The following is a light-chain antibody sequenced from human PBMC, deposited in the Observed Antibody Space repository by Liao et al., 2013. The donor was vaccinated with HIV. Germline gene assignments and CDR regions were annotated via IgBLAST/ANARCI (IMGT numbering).Light chain of an antibody. CDR2: YDS. CDR3: QAWDSSTYVV. Sequence: SYVLTQPPSVSVAPGKTARITCGGSNIGSKTVHWYQQKPGQAPVLVIYYDSDRPSGIPERFSGSNSGNTATLTISRVEVGDEADYYCQAWDSSTYVVFGGGTKLTVL. CDR1: NIGSKT. V-gene: IGLV3-21*01. J-gene: IGLJ3*02.